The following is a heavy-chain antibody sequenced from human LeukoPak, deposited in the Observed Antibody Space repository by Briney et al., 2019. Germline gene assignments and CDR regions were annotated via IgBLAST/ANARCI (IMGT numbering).Heavy chain of an antibody. J-gene: IGHJ6*02. Sequence: GASVKVSCKASGYTFTSYDINWVRQATGQGLEWMGWMNPNSGNTGYAQKFQGRVTMTRNTSISTAYMELSSLRSEDTAVYYCATGDYRYYYYGMDVWGQGTTVTVSS. D-gene: IGHD4-17*01. CDR2: MNPNSGNT. CDR3: ATGDYRYYYYGMDV. CDR1: GYTFTSYD. V-gene: IGHV1-8*01.